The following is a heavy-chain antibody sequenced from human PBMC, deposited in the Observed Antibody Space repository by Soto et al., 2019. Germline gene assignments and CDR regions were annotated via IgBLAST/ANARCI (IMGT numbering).Heavy chain of an antibody. Sequence: GGSLRLSCAASGFTFSSYAIHWVRQAPGKGLEWVAVISYDGSNKFYVDSVKGRFTISRDNSENTVHLQMNSLTAEDTAVYFCAKDRGYSGFDSLEYWGQGTLVTVSS. CDR2: ISYDGSNK. V-gene: IGHV3-30*18. D-gene: IGHD5-12*01. CDR1: GFTFSSYA. J-gene: IGHJ4*02. CDR3: AKDRGYSGFDSLEY.